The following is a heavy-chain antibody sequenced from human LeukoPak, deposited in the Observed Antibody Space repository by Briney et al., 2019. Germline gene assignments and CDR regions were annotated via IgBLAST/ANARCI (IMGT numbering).Heavy chain of an antibody. CDR2: INHSGST. CDR3: ARGRRIATIFGVVRGANFDY. J-gene: IGHJ4*02. D-gene: IGHD3-3*01. Sequence: PSETLSLTCAVYGGSFSGYYWSWIRQPPGKGLEWIGEINHSGSTNYNPSLKSRGTISVDTSKNQFSLKLSSVTAADTAVYYCARGRRIATIFGVVRGANFDYWGQGTLVTVSS. CDR1: GGSFSGYY. V-gene: IGHV4-34*01.